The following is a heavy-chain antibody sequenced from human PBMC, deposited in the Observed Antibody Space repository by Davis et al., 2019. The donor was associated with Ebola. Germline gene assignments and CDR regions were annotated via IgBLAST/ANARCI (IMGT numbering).Heavy chain of an antibody. CDR3: ARVYCSSTTCYELDY. CDR1: GYTFTGYY. J-gene: IGHJ4*02. V-gene: IGHV1-18*04. D-gene: IGHD2-2*01. Sequence: ASVTVSCKASGYTFTGYYMHWLRQAPGQGLEWMGWISGHNGNTNLAQQFQGRVTMTTDTSTGTAFMELRSLGSDDTAVYFCARVYCSSTTCYELDYWGQGTLVTVSS. CDR2: ISGHNGNT.